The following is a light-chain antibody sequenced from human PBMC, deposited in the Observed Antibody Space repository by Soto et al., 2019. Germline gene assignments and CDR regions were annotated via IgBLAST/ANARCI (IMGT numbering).Light chain of an antibody. J-gene: IGKJ5*01. V-gene: IGKV3-20*01. Sequence: IVVTQSPDTLTLSPGERATLSCRASQSIRSGRLAWYQQKPGQAPRLVIFDASNRASGTPERFTGSGSGTDFTLTIARLESEDFAVYYCQEYHGSPVTFGLGTRLEIK. CDR3: QEYHGSPVT. CDR1: QSIRSGR. CDR2: DAS.